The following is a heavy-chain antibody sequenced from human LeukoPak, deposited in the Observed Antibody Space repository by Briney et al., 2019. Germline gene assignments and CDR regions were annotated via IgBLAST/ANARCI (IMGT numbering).Heavy chain of an antibody. D-gene: IGHD3-10*01. J-gene: IGHJ6*03. Sequence: GGSLRLSCAVSGITLSNYGMSWVRQAPGKGLEWVAGISGSGGSTHYADSVKGRFTISRDNRKSTLYLQLTSLRAEDTAVYYCASGSPMVLGFVYYYMDVWGKGTTVTVSS. V-gene: IGHV3-23*01. CDR2: ISGSGGST. CDR3: ASGSPMVLGFVYYYMDV. CDR1: GITLSNYG.